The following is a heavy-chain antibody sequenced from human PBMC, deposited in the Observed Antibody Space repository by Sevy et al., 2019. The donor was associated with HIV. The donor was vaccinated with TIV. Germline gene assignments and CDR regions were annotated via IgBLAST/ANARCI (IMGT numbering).Heavy chain of an antibody. CDR3: AKEGVVVPAAMVWFDP. CDR1: GFTFSSYA. J-gene: IGHJ5*02. CDR2: ISGSGGST. V-gene: IGHV3-23*01. D-gene: IGHD2-2*01. Sequence: GESLKISCAASGFTFSSYAMSWVRQAPGKGLEWVSAISGSGGSTYYADSVKGRFTISRDNSKNTLYLQMNSLRAEDTAVYYCAKEGVVVPAAMVWFDPWGQGTLVTVSS.